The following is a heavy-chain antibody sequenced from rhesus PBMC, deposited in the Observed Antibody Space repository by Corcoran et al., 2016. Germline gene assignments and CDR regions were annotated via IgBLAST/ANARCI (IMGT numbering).Heavy chain of an antibody. V-gene: IGHV4-169*02. CDR2: IYGSGSST. CDR1: GGSISSSY. J-gene: IGHJ4*01. CDR3: ARDRVGTV. D-gene: IGHD5-24*01. Sequence: QLQLQESGPGLVKPSETLSVTCAISGGSISSSYWSWIRQAPGKGLEGIGFIYGSGSSTHNNPSLKTRVTLSVDTSKNQFSLKLSSVTAADTAVYYCARDRVGTVWGQGVLVTVSS.